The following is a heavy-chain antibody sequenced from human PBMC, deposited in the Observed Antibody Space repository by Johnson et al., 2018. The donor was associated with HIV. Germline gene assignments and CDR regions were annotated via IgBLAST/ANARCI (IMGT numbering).Heavy chain of an antibody. D-gene: IGHD3-22*01. V-gene: IGHV3-30*04. Sequence: QVQLVESGGGVVQPGTSLRLSCAASGFTFSSYAMHWVRQAPGKGLEWVAVISYDGSNKYYTDSVKGRFTISRDNSKNTLYLQMNSLRAEDTAVYFCARDYPYDRSPRGAFDIWGQGTMVTVSS. CDR1: GFTFSSYA. J-gene: IGHJ3*02. CDR2: ISYDGSNK. CDR3: ARDYPYDRSPRGAFDI.